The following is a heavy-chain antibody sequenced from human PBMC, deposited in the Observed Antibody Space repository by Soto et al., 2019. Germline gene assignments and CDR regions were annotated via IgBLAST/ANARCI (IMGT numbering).Heavy chain of an antibody. V-gene: IGHV3-15*01. J-gene: IGHJ4*02. CDR2: IKSKTDGGTT. Sequence: GGSLRLSCAASGFTFSSYAMSWVRQAPGKGLEWVGRIKSKTDGGTTDYAAPVKGRFTISRDDSKNTLYLQMNSLKTEDTAVYYCTTDPNYYDSSGYYYWGQGTLVTVSS. D-gene: IGHD3-22*01. CDR3: TTDPNYYDSSGYYY. CDR1: GFTFSSYA.